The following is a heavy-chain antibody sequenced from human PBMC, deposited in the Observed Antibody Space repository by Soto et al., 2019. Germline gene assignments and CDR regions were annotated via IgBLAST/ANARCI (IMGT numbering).Heavy chain of an antibody. Sequence: PGGSLRLSCAASRFTFSTYGMHWVRQAPGKGLEWVAFIWYDVSNYFYADSVKGRFTISRDNSKNILYLQMNILRAEDTAVYYCARERGGYSSDFWGQGTLVTVSS. CDR3: ARERGGYSSDF. CDR2: IWYDVSNY. J-gene: IGHJ4*02. CDR1: RFTFSTYG. D-gene: IGHD2-15*01. V-gene: IGHV3-33*01.